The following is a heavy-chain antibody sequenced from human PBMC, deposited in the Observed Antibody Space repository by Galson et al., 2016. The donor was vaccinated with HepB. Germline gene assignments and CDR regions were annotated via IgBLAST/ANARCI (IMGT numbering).Heavy chain of an antibody. V-gene: IGHV3-74*01. CDR3: ASSVRGSGSPPGGY. CDR1: GFTFSTYW. CDR2: INSDGSST. Sequence: SLRLSCAASGFTFSTYWMHWVRQAPGKGLVWVSRINSDGSSTGFADSVKGRFTISRDNAKNTLYLQMNSLRAEDTAVYYGASSVRGSGSPPGGYWGQGILVTVSS. D-gene: IGHD3-10*01. J-gene: IGHJ4*02.